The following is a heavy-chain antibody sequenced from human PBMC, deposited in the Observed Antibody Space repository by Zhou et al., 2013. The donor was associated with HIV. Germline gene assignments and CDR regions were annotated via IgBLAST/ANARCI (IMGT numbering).Heavy chain of an antibody. Sequence: QVQLVQSGAEVKKPGSSVKVSCNASGAIFSSYGFAWVRQAPGQGLEWMGTVTPFFASSDYAQKFQDRLTITADQSTSTIYMDLSGLTSDDTAVYYCARNPYCSSTSCYYYYYYYMDVWGKGTTVTVSS. D-gene: IGHD2-2*01. V-gene: IGHV1-69*15. CDR2: VTPFFASS. CDR1: GAIFSSYG. CDR3: ARNPYCSSTSCYYYYYYYMDV. J-gene: IGHJ6*03.